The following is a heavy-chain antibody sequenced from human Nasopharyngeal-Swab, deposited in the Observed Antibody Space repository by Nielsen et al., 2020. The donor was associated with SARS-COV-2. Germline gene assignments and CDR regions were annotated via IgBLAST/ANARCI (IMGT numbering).Heavy chain of an antibody. CDR3: ARDLGDILTGYYPNWFDP. V-gene: IGHV4-38-2*02. Sequence: SETLSLTCTVSGGSISGYYWGWIRQPPGKGLEWIGSIYHTGSTYYNPSLKSRVTISVDTSKNQFSLKLSSVTAADTAVYYCARDLGDILTGYYPNWFDPWGQGTLVTVSS. CDR1: GGSISGYY. J-gene: IGHJ5*02. CDR2: IYHTGST. D-gene: IGHD3-9*01.